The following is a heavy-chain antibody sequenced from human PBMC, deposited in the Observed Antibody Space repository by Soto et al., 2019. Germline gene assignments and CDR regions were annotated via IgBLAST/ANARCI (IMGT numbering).Heavy chain of an antibody. V-gene: IGHV3-23*01. CDR3: AKDRNYPRDQFHN. CDR2: ISANGQGI. J-gene: IGHJ4*02. D-gene: IGHD1-7*01. CDR1: GFTFNNYA. Sequence: EVQLLASGGGLVQPGGSLRLSCAASGFTFNNYAMSWVRQAPGKGLEWVSAISANGQGIYYADSVKGRFIISRDSSKNTVFLHMDSLTAEDTAVYYCAKDRNYPRDQFHNWGQGTLVTVSS.